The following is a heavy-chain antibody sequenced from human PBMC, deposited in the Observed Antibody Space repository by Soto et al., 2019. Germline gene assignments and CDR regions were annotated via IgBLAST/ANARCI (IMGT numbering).Heavy chain of an antibody. D-gene: IGHD6-19*01. J-gene: IGHJ6*02. V-gene: IGHV3-30-3*01. CDR3: ARDLSWLARLTGDYYGMDV. CDR2: ISYDGSNK. CDR1: GFTFSSYA. Sequence: QVQLVESGGGVVQPGRSLRLSCAASGFTFSSYAMHWVHQAPGKGLEWVAVISYDGSNKYYADSVKGRFTISRDNSKNTLYLQMNSLRAEDTAVYYCARDLSWLARLTGDYYGMDVWGQGTTVTVSS.